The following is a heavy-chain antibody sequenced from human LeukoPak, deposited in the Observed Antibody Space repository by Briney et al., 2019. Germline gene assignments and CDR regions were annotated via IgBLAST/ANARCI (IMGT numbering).Heavy chain of an antibody. J-gene: IGHJ4*02. CDR1: GFTFSSYG. Sequence: PGRSLRLSCAASGFTFSSYGMHWVRQAPGKGLEWVAVISYDGSNKYYADSVKGRFTISRDNSKNTLYLQMNSLRAEGTAVYYCAKDLAGATIYWGQGTLVTVSS. D-gene: IGHD1-26*01. CDR3: AKDLAGATIY. V-gene: IGHV3-30*18. CDR2: ISYDGSNK.